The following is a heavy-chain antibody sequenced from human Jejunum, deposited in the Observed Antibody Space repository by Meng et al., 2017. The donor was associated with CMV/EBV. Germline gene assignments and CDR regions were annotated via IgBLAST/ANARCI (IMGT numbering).Heavy chain of an antibody. Sequence: QVQVVESGSGLKKPEASVKVSCKASGYTFTSYAMNWVRQAPGQGLEWMGGIIPIFGTANYAQKFQGRVTITADESTGTSYMELTSLTSEDTAVYYCARGFLNGYQPFDYWGQGTLVTVSS. J-gene: IGHJ4*02. V-gene: IGHV1-69*01. D-gene: IGHD5-24*01. CDR1: GYTFTSYA. CDR3: ARGFLNGYQPFDY. CDR2: IIPIFGTA.